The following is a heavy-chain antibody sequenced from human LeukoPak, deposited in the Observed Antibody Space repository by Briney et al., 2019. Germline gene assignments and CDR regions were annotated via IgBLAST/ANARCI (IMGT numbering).Heavy chain of an antibody. Sequence: GGSLDLSFAASGLTVSTNYMGWVRQAPGKGLEWVSSIYSRGSTSYVDSVKGRFTISRDNSKNTLFLQMNSLRVEDTAVYYSARDYYGPWGQGTLVTVSS. J-gene: IGHJ5*02. CDR1: GLTVSTNY. D-gene: IGHD3-22*01. CDR2: IYSRGST. CDR3: ARDYYGP. V-gene: IGHV3-66*03.